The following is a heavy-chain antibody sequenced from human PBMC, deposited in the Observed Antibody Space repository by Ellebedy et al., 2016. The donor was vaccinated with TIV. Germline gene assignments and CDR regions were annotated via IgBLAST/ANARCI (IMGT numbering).Heavy chain of an antibody. D-gene: IGHD3/OR15-3a*01. V-gene: IGHV4-59*11. CDR3: ARGRDLSLDA. Sequence: SETLSLTXTVSGGSISSHYWSWIRQPPGKGLEWIGFIHYSGSTNYKPSLKSRVAISVDTSKNQFSLKLSSVTAADTAVYYCARGRDLSLDAWGQGTLVTVSS. CDR2: IHYSGST. J-gene: IGHJ1*01. CDR1: GGSISSHY.